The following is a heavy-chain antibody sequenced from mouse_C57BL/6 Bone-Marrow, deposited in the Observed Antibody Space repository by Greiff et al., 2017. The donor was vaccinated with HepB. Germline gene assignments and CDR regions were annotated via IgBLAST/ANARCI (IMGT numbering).Heavy chain of an antibody. D-gene: IGHD1-1*01. V-gene: IGHV14-4*01. CDR2: IDPENGDT. Sequence: EVQLQQSGAELVRPGASVKLSCTASGFNIKDDYMHWVKQRPEQGLEWIGWIDPENGDTEYASKFQGKATITADTSSNTAYLQLSSLTSEDTAVYYWTTGHGSSYVYAMDYWGQGTSVTVSS. J-gene: IGHJ4*01. CDR1: GFNIKDDY. CDR3: TTGHGSSYVYAMDY.